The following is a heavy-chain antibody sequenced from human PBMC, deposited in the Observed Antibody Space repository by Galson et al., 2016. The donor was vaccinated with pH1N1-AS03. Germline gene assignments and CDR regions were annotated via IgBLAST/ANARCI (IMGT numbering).Heavy chain of an antibody. CDR2: MTSDMKTI. V-gene: IGHV3-48*01. CDR3: ARSVQYSFDS. Sequence: SLRLSCAASGFTFSIYSMNWVRQTPGKGLEWIAYMTSDMKTIKYADSVKGRFTISRDNVNYSVHLQMNGLRGDDTAIYYCARSVQYSFDSWGQGVLVTVSS. CDR1: GFTFSIYS. J-gene: IGHJ4*02. D-gene: IGHD5/OR15-5a*01.